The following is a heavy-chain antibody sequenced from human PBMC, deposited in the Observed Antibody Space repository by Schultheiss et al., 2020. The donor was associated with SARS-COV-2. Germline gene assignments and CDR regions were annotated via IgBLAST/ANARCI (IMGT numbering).Heavy chain of an antibody. CDR2: IFYSGST. CDR3: ATSPLHRFYFDY. D-gene: IGHD3-16*02. Sequence: SETLSLTWTVSGGSVSSGTYYWSWIRQPPGKGLEWIGSIFYSGSTYYNPSLKSRVTISVDTSNNQFSLKLSSVTAADTAVYYCATSPLHRFYFDYWGQGTLVTVSS. CDR1: GGSVSSGTYY. V-gene: IGHV4-39*07. J-gene: IGHJ4*02.